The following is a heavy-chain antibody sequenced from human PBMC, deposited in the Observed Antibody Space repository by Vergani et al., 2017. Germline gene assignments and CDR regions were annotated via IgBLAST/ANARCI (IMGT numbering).Heavy chain of an antibody. CDR3: ARVDWIQGISA. CDR1: GFTFSSYS. V-gene: IGHV3-21*01. J-gene: IGHJ4*02. CDR2: ISSSSSYI. Sequence: EVQLVESGGGLVKPGGSLRLSCAASGFTFSSYSMNWVRQAPGKGLEWVSSISSSSSYIYYADSVKGRFNISRDNAKNSLYLQMNSLRAEDTAVYYCARVDWIQGISAWGQGTLVTVSS. D-gene: IGHD3-9*01.